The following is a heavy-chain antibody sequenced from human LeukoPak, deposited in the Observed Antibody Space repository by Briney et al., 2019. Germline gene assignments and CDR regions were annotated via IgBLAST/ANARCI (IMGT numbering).Heavy chain of an antibody. V-gene: IGHV1-2*02. CDR3: ARDHVVATNYYYMDV. Sequence: ASVKVSCKASGYTFTGYYMHWVRQAPGQGLERMGWINPNSGGTNYAQKFQGRVTMTRDTSISTAYMELSRLRSDDTAVYYCARDHVVATNYYYMDVWGKGTTVTVSS. J-gene: IGHJ6*03. D-gene: IGHD5-12*01. CDR1: GYTFTGYY. CDR2: INPNSGGT.